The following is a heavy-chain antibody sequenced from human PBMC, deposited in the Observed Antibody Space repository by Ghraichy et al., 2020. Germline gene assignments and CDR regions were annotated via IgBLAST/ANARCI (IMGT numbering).Heavy chain of an antibody. CDR2: IYYSGST. D-gene: IGHD3-9*01. Sequence: SETLSLTCTVSGGSISSSSYYWGWIRQPPGKGLEWIGSIYYSGSTYYNPSLKSRVTISVDTSKNQFSLKLSSVTAADTAVYYCARGDILTGYFGWDYWGQGTLVTV. J-gene: IGHJ4*02. CDR3: ARGDILTGYFGWDY. V-gene: IGHV4-39*01. CDR1: GGSISSSSYY.